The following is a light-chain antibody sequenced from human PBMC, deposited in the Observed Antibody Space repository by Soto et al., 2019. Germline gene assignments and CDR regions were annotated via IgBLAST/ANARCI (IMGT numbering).Light chain of an antibody. V-gene: IGKV3-15*01. CDR1: QSVSSY. Sequence: EILLTQSPATLSLSPWEIATLSCRASQSVSSYLAWYQQKPGQAPRLLIYDASTRATGIPARFSGSGSGTEFTLTISSLQSEDFAVYYCHQYNNWPPWTFGQGTKVDIK. CDR2: DAS. J-gene: IGKJ1*01. CDR3: HQYNNWPPWT.